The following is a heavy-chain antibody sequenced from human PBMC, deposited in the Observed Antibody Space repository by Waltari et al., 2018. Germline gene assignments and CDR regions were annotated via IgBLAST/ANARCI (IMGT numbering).Heavy chain of an antibody. CDR2: ASDSGGSS. CDR3: AKDLLPTGVFDY. D-gene: IGHD3-10*01. CDR1: GFSFSNYA. Sequence: EVQLLESGGGLVQPGGSLRLSCAASGFSFSNYAMSWVRQVPGKGLEWVSAASDSGGSSYYADSVKGRFTISRDNSKNMLYLQMKYLSAEDTVLYYCAKDLLPTGVFDYWGQGALVTVSS. J-gene: IGHJ4*02. V-gene: IGHV3-23*01.